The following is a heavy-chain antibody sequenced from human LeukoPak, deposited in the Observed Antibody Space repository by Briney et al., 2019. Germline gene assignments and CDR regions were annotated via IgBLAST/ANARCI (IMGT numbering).Heavy chain of an antibody. CDR3: ARDFWGSGDY. CDR1: GFTFSNYW. D-gene: IGHD7-27*01. CDR2: IKEDGSAI. J-gene: IGHJ4*02. Sequence: GGSLRLSCAASGFTFSNYWMSWVRQAPVKGLEWVANIKEDGSAIYYMDSVKGRFTISRDNAKNSVYLQKNSLRGEDTAVYYCARDFWGSGDYWGQGALVTVSS. V-gene: IGHV3-7*01.